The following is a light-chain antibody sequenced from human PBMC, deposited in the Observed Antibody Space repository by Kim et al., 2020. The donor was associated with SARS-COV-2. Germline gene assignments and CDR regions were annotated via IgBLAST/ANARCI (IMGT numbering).Light chain of an antibody. Sequence: DIQMTQSPSSLSASVGDRVTITCRTSQNINSHLNWYHQKPGRAPKLLIYAASTLQGGVPSRFSGSGSETDFTLTISSLQPEDFATYYCQQGHTTPLLTFGGGTKVDIK. J-gene: IGKJ4*01. CDR3: QQGHTTPLLT. CDR2: AAS. CDR1: QNINSH. V-gene: IGKV1-39*01.